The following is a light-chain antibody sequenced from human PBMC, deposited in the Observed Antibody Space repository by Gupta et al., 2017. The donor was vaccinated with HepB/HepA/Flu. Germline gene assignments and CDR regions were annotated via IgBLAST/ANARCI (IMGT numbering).Light chain of an antibody. CDR1: ALANQY. J-gene: IGLJ2*01. V-gene: IGLV3-25*03. Sequence: SSALTQPPSVSVAPGQTARSTCSGDALANQYAYWYQPKPGQAPVLLIYKDTRRPSGIPERFSGSSSGTTVTLTISGVQAEDEADYHCHTADGSGTYVVFGGGTKLTVL. CDR3: HTADGSGTYVV. CDR2: KDT.